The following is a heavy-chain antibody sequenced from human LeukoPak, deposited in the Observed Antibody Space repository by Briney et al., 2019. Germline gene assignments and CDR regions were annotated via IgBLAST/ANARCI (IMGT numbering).Heavy chain of an antibody. J-gene: IGHJ6*02. CDR3: ARAGAIAHYGMDV. CDR2: IYYSGST. Sequence: NASETLSLTCTVSGGSISSYYWSWLRQPPGKGLEWIGYIYYSGSTNYNPSLKSRVTISVDTSKNQFSLKLSSGTAADTAVYYCARAGAIAHYGMDVWGQGTTVTVSS. D-gene: IGHD2-2*02. CDR1: GGSISSYY. V-gene: IGHV4-59*01.